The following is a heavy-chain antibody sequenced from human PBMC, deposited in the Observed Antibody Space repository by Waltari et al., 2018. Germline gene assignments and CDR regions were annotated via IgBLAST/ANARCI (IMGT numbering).Heavy chain of an antibody. J-gene: IGHJ4*01. V-gene: IGHV1-18*01. CDR1: VYTLSTDG. D-gene: IGHD6-19*01. CDR3: ATAVGGNMEFDS. Sequence: QVQLVQSGAAVKKPGASVKVSCKASVYTLSTDGITWVRQTPGQGLEWMGWISAHDGNTNYPQNLQGRLTLTTDTSTSTAYMELSSLTSDDTAVYYCATAVGGNMEFDSWGHGTLVTVSA. CDR2: ISAHDGNT.